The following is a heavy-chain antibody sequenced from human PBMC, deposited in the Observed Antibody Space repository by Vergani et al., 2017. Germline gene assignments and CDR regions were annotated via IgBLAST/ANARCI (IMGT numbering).Heavy chain of an antibody. J-gene: IGHJ6*02. D-gene: IGHD4-17*01. CDR2: VDPEDGET. CDR1: GYTFTYHC. CDR3: ATPQTVTTGGMEV. Sequence: EVQLVQSGAEVKKPGATMKISCKVSGYTFTYHCMHWVKQAPGKGLEWMGLVDPEDGETIYAEKFKGRVTISADTSTDTAHLELSSLRSEDTAVYYCATPQTVTTGGMEVWGQGTTVIVSS. V-gene: IGHV1-69-2*01.